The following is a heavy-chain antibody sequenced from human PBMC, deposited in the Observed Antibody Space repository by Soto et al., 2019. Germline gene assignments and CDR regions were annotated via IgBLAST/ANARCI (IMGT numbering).Heavy chain of an antibody. J-gene: IGHJ6*03. CDR3: AADRQLAKDYYYYYYMDV. CDR1: GFTFTSSA. Sequence: ASVKVSCKASGFTFTSSAVQWVRQARGQRLEWIGWIVVGSGNTNYAQKFQERVTITRDMSISTAYMELSSLRSEDTAVYYCAADRQLAKDYYYYYYMDVWGKGTTVTVSS. D-gene: IGHD6-13*01. V-gene: IGHV1-58*01. CDR2: IVVGSGNT.